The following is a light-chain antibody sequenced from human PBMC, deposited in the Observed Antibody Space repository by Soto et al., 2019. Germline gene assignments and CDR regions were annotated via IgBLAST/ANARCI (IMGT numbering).Light chain of an antibody. CDR1: QSVSSY. CDR3: QQYGSSPLIT. J-gene: IGKJ5*01. Sequence: IELTQPPATMAFSPLEGATLYCSPSQSVSSYLAWYQQKPGQAPRLLIYDASNRATGIPARFSGSGSGTDFTPTISRLEPEDFAVYHCQQYGSSPLITFGQGTRLEI. V-gene: IGKV3-20*01. CDR2: DAS.